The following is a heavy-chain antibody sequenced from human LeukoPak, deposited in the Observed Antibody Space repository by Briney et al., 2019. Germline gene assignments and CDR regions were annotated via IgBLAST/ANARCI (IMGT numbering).Heavy chain of an antibody. CDR1: GFTFSSYS. Sequence: GGSLRLSCAASGFTFSSYSMNWVRQAPGKGLEWVSSISSSSSYIYYADSVKGRFTISRDNAKNSLYLQMNSLRAEDTAVYYCARELGGPRITMIVPGRYWGQGTLVTVSS. CDR2: ISSSSSYI. V-gene: IGHV3-21*01. CDR3: ARELGGPRITMIVPGRY. D-gene: IGHD3-22*01. J-gene: IGHJ4*02.